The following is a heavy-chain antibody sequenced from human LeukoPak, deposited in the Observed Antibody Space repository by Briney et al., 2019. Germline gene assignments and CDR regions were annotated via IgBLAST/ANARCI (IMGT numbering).Heavy chain of an antibody. V-gene: IGHV4-59*08. Sequence: PSETLSLTCTVSGGSISDYYWTWIRQSPGTGLEWIGYMDYSGSTTYKPSLKSRVTISIDTSKKQFSLELSSMTAADTAIYFCARRKRSSGGPCDYWGEGTLV. D-gene: IGHD6-19*01. J-gene: IGHJ4*02. CDR1: GGSISDYY. CDR3: ARRKRSSGGPCDY. CDR2: MDYSGST.